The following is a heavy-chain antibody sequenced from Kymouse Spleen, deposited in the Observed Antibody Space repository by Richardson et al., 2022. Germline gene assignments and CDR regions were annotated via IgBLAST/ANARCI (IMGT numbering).Heavy chain of an antibody. CDR2: IYYSGST. CDR3: ASPGYSYAPDY. CDR1: GGSISSSSYY. Sequence: QLQLQESGPGLVKPSETLSLTCTVSGGSISSSSYYWGWIRQPPGKGLEWIGSIYYSGSTYYNPSLKSRVTISVDTSKNQFSLKLSSVTAADTAVYYCASPGYSYAPDYWGQGTLVTVSS. J-gene: IGHJ4*02. V-gene: IGHV4-39*01. D-gene: IGHD5-18,IGHD5-18*01.